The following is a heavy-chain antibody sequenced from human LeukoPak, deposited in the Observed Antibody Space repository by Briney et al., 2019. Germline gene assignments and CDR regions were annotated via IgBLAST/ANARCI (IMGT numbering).Heavy chain of an antibody. V-gene: IGHV4-31*03. CDR1: GGSIRSGGYY. J-gene: IGHJ5*02. Sequence: RPSQTLSLTCTVSGGSIRSGGYYWSWIRQHPGKGLEWIGYIYYSGSTYYNPSLKSRVTISVDTSKNQFSLKLSSVTAADTAVYYCARVRSYYDSSGYSGQSFDPWGQGTLVTVSS. D-gene: IGHD3-22*01. CDR3: ARVRSYYDSSGYSGQSFDP. CDR2: IYYSGST.